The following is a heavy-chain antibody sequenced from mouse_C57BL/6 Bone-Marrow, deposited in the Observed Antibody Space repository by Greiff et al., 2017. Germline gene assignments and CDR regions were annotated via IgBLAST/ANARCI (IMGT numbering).Heavy chain of an antibody. V-gene: IGHV2-2*01. CDR3: AREDYSNYWFAY. J-gene: IGHJ3*01. Sequence: QVQLQQSGPGLVQPSQSLSITCTVSGFSLTSYGVHRVRQSTGKGLEWLGVIWSGGSTGYNAAFISRLSISQDNSKSQVFYKMNSLQADDIAIYYCAREDYSNYWFAYWGQGTLVTGSA. CDR1: GFSLTSYG. D-gene: IGHD2-5*01. CDR2: IWSGGST.